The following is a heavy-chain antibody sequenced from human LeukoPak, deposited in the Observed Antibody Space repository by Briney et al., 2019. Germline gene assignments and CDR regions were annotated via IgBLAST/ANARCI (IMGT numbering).Heavy chain of an antibody. V-gene: IGHV4-30-4*07. D-gene: IGHD3-22*01. CDR2: FYHSGST. J-gene: IGHJ3*02. CDR3: ARPYYDSSGYYHDAFDI. Sequence: SETLSLTCAVPGGSISSGAYSWSWIRQPPGKGLEWIGYFYHSGSTYYNPSLKSRVTMSVDTSKNQFSLKLSSVTAADTAVYYCARPYYDSSGYYHDAFDIWGQGTMVTVSS. CDR1: GGSISSGAYS.